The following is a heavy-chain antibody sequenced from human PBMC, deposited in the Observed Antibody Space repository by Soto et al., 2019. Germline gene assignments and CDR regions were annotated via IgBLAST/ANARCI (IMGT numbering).Heavy chain of an antibody. D-gene: IGHD3-10*01. CDR3: AYRPYGSGSFYYYYAMDV. CDR2: IHQSGST. V-gene: IGHV4-34*01. CDR1: GGSFSGYH. Sequence: SETLSLTCAVYGGSFSGYHWNWIRQPPGKGLEWIGDIHQSGSTSYNPSLKSRVTFSVDTSKNQFSLNLRSVTAADTAVYYCAYRPYGSGSFYYYYAMDVWGQGTMVTVS. J-gene: IGHJ6*01.